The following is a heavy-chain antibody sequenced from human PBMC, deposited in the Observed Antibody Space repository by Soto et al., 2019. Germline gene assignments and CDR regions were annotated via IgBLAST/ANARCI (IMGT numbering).Heavy chain of an antibody. CDR3: AKDQVGATGY. CDR2: ISYDGSNK. CDR1: GFTFSSYG. D-gene: IGHD1-26*01. Sequence: GSLRLSCAASGFTFSSYGMHWVRQAPGKGLEWVAVISYDGSNKYYADSVKGRFTISRDNSKNTLYLQMNSLRAEDTAVYYCAKDQVGATGYWGQGTLVTVSS. J-gene: IGHJ4*02. V-gene: IGHV3-30*18.